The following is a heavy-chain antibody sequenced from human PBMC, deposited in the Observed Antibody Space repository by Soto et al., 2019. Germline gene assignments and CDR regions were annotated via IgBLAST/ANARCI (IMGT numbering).Heavy chain of an antibody. Sequence: EVQLVESGGGLVKPGGSLRLSCAASGFTFSSYSMNWVRQAPGKGLEWVSSISSSSSYIYYADSVKGRFTISRDNAKNXLYLQMNSRRAEDKAVYYWARMLVPDRYSGYETDYWGQGTLVTVSS. CDR1: GFTFSSYS. D-gene: IGHD5-12*01. J-gene: IGHJ4*02. V-gene: IGHV3-21*01. CDR3: ARMLVPDRYSGYETDY. CDR2: ISSSSSYI.